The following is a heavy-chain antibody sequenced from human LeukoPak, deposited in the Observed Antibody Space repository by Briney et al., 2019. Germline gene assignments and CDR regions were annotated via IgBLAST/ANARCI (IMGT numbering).Heavy chain of an antibody. V-gene: IGHV1-3*01. D-gene: IGHD5-12*01. CDR2: INAGNGNT. CDR3: ARDRRGYSGYDN. Sequence: GASVKVSCKASGYTFTGYYMHWVRQAPGQGLEWMGWINAGNGNTKYSQKFQGRVTITRDTSASTAYMELSSLRSEDTAVYYCARDRRGYSGYDNWGQGTLVTVSS. J-gene: IGHJ4*02. CDR1: GYTFTGYY.